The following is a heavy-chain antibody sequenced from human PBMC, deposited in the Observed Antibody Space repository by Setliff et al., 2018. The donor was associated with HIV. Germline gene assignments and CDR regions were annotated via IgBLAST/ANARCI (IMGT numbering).Heavy chain of an antibody. V-gene: IGHV3-66*02. J-gene: IGHJ2*01. CDR3: ARSNLRRYGDPDWYFDL. CDR1: GVTVSKNY. D-gene: IGHD4-17*01. CDR2: IYTGGAT. Sequence: AGSLRLSCAASGVTVSKNYMSWVRQAPGKGPEWASVIYTGGATFYADSVKARFTISRDNSRNTLYLQMNSLRAEDTAVYYCARSNLRRYGDPDWYFDLWGRGTLVTVSS.